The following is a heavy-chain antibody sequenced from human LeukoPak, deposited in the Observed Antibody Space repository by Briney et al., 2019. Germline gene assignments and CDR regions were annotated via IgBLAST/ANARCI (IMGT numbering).Heavy chain of an antibody. D-gene: IGHD3-22*01. Sequence: GGSLRLPCAASGFTFSSYGMHWVRQAPGKGLEWVAFIRYDGSNKYYADSVKGRFTISRDNSKNTLYLQMNSLRAEDTAVYYCAKDGSYYDSSGNDAFDIWGQGTMVTVSS. CDR1: GFTFSSYG. CDR2: IRYDGSNK. CDR3: AKDGSYYDSSGNDAFDI. J-gene: IGHJ3*02. V-gene: IGHV3-30*02.